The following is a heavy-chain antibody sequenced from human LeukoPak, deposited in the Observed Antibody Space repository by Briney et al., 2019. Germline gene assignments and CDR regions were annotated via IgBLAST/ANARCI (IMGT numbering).Heavy chain of an antibody. Sequence: GASVKVSCKASGYTFTGYYMHWVRQAPGQGLEWMGWINPNSGGTNYAQKFQGRVTMTRDTSISTAYMELSRLRSDDTAVYYCARDRYYDSKGGAFDIWGQGTMVTVSS. CDR3: ARDRYYDSKGGAFDI. D-gene: IGHD3-22*01. CDR1: GYTFTGYY. V-gene: IGHV1-2*02. CDR2: INPNSGGT. J-gene: IGHJ3*02.